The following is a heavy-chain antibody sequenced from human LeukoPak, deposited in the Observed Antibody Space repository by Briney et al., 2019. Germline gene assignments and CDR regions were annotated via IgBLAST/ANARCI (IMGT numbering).Heavy chain of an antibody. Sequence: SETLSLTCIVSGGSISDYYWSWIRQPPGKGLEWIGYIYYSGSTNYNPSLNSRVTISVDTSKNQFSLKLNSVTAADTAVYYCAREGSSWDPFDHWGQGTLVTVSS. CDR2: IYYSGST. J-gene: IGHJ4*02. D-gene: IGHD6-13*01. V-gene: IGHV4-59*12. CDR3: AREGSSWDPFDH. CDR1: GGSISDYY.